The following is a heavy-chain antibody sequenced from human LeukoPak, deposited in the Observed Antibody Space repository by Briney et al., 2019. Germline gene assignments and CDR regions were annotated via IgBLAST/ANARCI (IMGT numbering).Heavy chain of an antibody. J-gene: IGHJ6*02. CDR1: GGSISSGGYY. CDR2: IYHSGST. D-gene: IGHD1-26*01. CDR3: ARVGATSLYYYYGMDV. Sequence: PSETLSLTCTVSGGSISSGGYYWSWIRQPPGKGLEWIGYIYHSGSTYYNPSLKSRVTISVDTSKNQFSLKLSSVTAADTAVYYCARVGATSLYYYYGMDVWGQGTTVTVSS. V-gene: IGHV4-30-2*01.